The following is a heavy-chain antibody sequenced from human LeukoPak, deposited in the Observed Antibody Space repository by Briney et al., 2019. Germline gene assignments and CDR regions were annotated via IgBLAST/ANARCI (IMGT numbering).Heavy chain of an antibody. CDR3: ARDKRGSAAAGILDY. CDR1: GDSVSNYSAA. V-gene: IGHV6-1*01. D-gene: IGHD3-10*01. CDR2: AYYRSKWYY. J-gene: IGHJ4*02. Sequence: SQTLSLTCAISGDSVSNYSAAWNWIRQSPSRGLEWLGRAYYRSKWYYDYAVSVKSRITINPDPSKNQFSLQLTSVTPEDTAVYYCARDKRGSAAAGILDYWGQGTLVTVSS.